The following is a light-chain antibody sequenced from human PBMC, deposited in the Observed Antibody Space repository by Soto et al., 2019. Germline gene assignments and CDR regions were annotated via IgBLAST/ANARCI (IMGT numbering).Light chain of an antibody. J-gene: IGKJ1*01. CDR2: GAS. CDR1: QSVSSN. CDR3: LLYNNWPPWT. Sequence: EIVMTQSPATLSVSPGERVTLSCRASQSVSSNLAWYQQKPGQAPRLLIYGASTRATGIPARFTGSGSGTEFTLTISSLQSEDFAVYYCLLYNNWPPWTFCQGTKVEIK. V-gene: IGKV3-15*01.